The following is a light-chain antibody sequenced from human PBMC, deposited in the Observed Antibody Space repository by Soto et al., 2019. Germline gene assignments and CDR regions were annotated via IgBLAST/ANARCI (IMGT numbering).Light chain of an antibody. J-gene: IGKJ1*01. CDR3: QKYHSDPQA. CDR1: QGILDY. V-gene: IGKV1-27*01. CDR2: AAS. Sequence: DIQMTQSPSSLSATVGDRVTITCRASQGILDYVAWYQQKPGKAPKLLIYAASTLPSGVPSRFSGSGTGTTLALNIQSLPSEEFAAFFCQKYHSDPQAFGQGTKVEIK.